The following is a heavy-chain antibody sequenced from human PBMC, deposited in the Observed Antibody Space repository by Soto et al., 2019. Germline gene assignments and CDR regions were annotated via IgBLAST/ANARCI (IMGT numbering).Heavy chain of an antibody. CDR3: ARWGGSSSPYYYYYYGMDV. Sequence: QVQLVQSGAEVKKPGSSVKVSCKASGGTFSSYAISWVRQAPGQGLEWMGGIIPIFGTANYAQKFQGRVTITADKSTSTAYMELSSLRSEDTAVYYCARWGGSSSPYYYYYYGMDVWGQGTTVTVSS. V-gene: IGHV1-69*06. CDR2: IIPIFGTA. D-gene: IGHD6-6*01. CDR1: GGTFSSYA. J-gene: IGHJ6*02.